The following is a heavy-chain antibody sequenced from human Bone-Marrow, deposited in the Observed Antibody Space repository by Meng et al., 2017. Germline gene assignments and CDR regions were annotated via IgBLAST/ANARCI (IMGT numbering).Heavy chain of an antibody. CDR1: AYSISSDYY. Sequence: SETLSLTCTVSAYSISSDYYWGWIRQPPGKRLEWIGTIYHIGTTYYNPSLDSLKSRVTISVDTSKNQFSLKLTSVTAADTAVYYCAEDSRASWFFIWGHGTMVTVSS. J-gene: IGHJ3*02. CDR2: IYHIGTT. CDR3: AEDSRASWFFI. D-gene: IGHD3-10*01. V-gene: IGHV4-38-2*02.